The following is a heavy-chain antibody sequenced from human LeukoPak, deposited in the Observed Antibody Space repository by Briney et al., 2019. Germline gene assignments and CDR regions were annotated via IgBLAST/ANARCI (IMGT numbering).Heavy chain of an antibody. CDR1: GGSFSGYY. CDR2: IYTSGST. CDR3: ARTPYDFWSGYLLYFMDV. J-gene: IGHJ6*03. Sequence: SETLSLTCAVYGGSFSGYYWSWIRQPPGKGLEWIGRIYTSGSTNYNPSLKSRVTISVDTSKNQFSLKLSSVTAADTAVYYCARTPYDFWSGYLLYFMDVWGKGTTVTVSS. V-gene: IGHV4-59*10. D-gene: IGHD3-3*01.